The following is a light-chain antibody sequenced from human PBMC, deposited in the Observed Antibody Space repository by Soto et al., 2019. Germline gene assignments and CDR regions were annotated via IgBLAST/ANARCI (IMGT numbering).Light chain of an antibody. CDR3: QQRSNWPPWT. V-gene: IGKV3D-20*02. CDR1: QSVSSSY. CDR2: GAS. Sequence: EIVLTQSTGTLSLSQGERASLSCRASQSVSSSYLAWYQQKPGQAPRLLIYGASSRATGIPARFSGSGSGTDFTLTISSLEPEDFAVYYCQQRSNWPPWTFGQGTKVDI. J-gene: IGKJ1*01.